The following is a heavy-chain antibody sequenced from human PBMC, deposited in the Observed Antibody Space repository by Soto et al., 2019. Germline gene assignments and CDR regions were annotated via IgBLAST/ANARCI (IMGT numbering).Heavy chain of an antibody. V-gene: IGHV3-15*07. D-gene: IGHD4-17*01. CDR1: GFTFSNAW. J-gene: IGHJ4*02. CDR3: TTDSHDYGDSPLEYYFDY. CDR2: IKSKTDGGTT. Sequence: GGSLRLSCAASGFTFSNAWMNWVRQAPGKGLEWVGRIKSKTDGGTTDYAAPVKGRFTISRDDSKNTLYLQMNSLKTEDTAVYYCTTDSHDYGDSPLEYYFDYWGQGTLVTVSS.